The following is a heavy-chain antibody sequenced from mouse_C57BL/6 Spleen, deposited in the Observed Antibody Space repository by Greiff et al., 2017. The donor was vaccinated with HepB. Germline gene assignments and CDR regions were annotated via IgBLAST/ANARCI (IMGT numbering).Heavy chain of an antibody. CDR3: AREGAYDYDEYYAMDY. CDR2: IYPSDSET. J-gene: IGHJ4*01. CDR1: GYTFTSYW. D-gene: IGHD2-4*01. V-gene: IGHV1-61*01. Sequence: QVQLQQPGAELVRPGSSVKLSCKASGYTFTSYWMDWVKQRPGQGLEWIGNIYPSDSETHYNQKFKDKATLTVDKSSSTAYMQLSSLTSEDSAVYYCAREGAYDYDEYYAMDYWGQGTSVTVSS.